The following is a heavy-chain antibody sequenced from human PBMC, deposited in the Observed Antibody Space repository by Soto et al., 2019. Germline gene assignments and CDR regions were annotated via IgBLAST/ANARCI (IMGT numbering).Heavy chain of an antibody. J-gene: IGHJ4*02. D-gene: IGHD4-17*01. CDR2: ISAYNGNT. CDR3: ARRIPHGDNADSNFDT. CDR1: GYTFTSYG. V-gene: IGHV1-18*01. Sequence: ASVKVSCKASGYTFTSYGISWVRQAPGQGLEWMGRISAYNGNTNYAQKLQGRVTMTTDTSTSTAYMELRSLRSDDTAVYYCARRIPHGDNADSNFDTWGQGTLVSLL.